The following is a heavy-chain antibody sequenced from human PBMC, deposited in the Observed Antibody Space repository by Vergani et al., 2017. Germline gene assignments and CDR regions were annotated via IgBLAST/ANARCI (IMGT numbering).Heavy chain of an antibody. CDR1: GGTFSSYA. D-gene: IGHD2-2*01. CDR2: IIPIFGTA. V-gene: IGHV1-69*13. Sequence: QVQLVQSGAEVKKPGSSVKVSCKASGGTFSSYAISWVRQAPGQGLEWMGGIIPIFGTANYAQKFQGRVTITADESTSTAYMELSSLRSEDTAVYYCAKGGDIVVVPAAKYYYYYMDVWGKGTTVTVPS. CDR3: AKGGDIVVVPAAKYYYYYMDV. J-gene: IGHJ6*03.